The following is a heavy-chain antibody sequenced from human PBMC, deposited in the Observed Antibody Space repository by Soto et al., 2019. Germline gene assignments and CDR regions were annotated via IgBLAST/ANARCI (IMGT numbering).Heavy chain of an antibody. CDR2: IYYSGST. CDR3: ARVCRGDCHHGMDV. D-gene: IGHD2-21*02. J-gene: IGHJ6*02. Sequence: QVQLQESGPGLVKPSQTLSLTCTVSGGSISSGGYYWSWIRQHPGKGLEWIGYIYYSGSTYYNPSLNGRVTISEDTSKNQFALKLSSVTAADTAVYYCARVCRGDCHHGMDVWGQGTTVTVSS. CDR1: GGSISSGGYY. V-gene: IGHV4-31*03.